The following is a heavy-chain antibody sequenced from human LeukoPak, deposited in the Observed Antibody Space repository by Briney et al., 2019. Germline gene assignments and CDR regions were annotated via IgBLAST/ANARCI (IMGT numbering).Heavy chain of an antibody. CDR2: INAANGST. CDR1: GYSFTDYA. CDR3: AGTYYYDSSGYYPAFDY. J-gene: IGHJ4*02. V-gene: IGHV1-3*01. D-gene: IGHD3-22*01. Sequence: ASVKVSCTASGYSFTDYAMHWVRQAPGQRLEWMGWINAANGSTKYSQKFQGRVTITRDTSASRAYMELSSLRSEDTAVYYCAGTYYYDSSGYYPAFDYWGQGTLVTVSS.